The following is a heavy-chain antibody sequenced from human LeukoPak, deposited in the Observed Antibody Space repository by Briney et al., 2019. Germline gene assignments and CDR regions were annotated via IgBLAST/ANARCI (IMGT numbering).Heavy chain of an antibody. J-gene: IGHJ5*02. V-gene: IGHV3-23*01. CDR2: ISGSGGST. D-gene: IGHD3-22*01. CDR1: GFTFSNCA. Sequence: GGSLRLSCAASGFTFSNCAMSWVRQAPGKGLEWVSAISGSGGSTYYADSVKGRFTISRDNSKNTLYLQMNSLRAEDTAVYYCAREEGDYYDSSGYSWGQGTLVTVSS. CDR3: AREEGDYYDSSGYS.